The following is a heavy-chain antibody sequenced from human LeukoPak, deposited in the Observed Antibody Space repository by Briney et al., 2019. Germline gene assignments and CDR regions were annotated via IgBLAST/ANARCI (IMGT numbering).Heavy chain of an antibody. Sequence: SVKVSCKASGGTFSSYAISWVRQAPGQGLEWMGGIIPIFGTANYAQKFQGRVTITTDESMSTAYMELSSLRSEDTAVYYCARGDYGDYVDLDYWGQGTLVTVSS. D-gene: IGHD4-17*01. V-gene: IGHV1-69*05. CDR1: GGTFSSYA. CDR3: ARGDYGDYVDLDY. J-gene: IGHJ4*02. CDR2: IIPIFGTA.